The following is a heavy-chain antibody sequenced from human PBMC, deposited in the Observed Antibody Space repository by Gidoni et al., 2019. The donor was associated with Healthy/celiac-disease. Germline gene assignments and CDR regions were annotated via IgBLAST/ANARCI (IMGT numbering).Heavy chain of an antibody. J-gene: IGHJ5*02. CDR3: ARGVTDYIWGSYRPNWFDP. D-gene: IGHD3-16*02. CDR1: GGSISSGGYS. V-gene: IGHV4-31*03. Sequence: QVQLQESGPGLVQPSQTLSLTCTVSGGSISSGGYSWSWIRQHPGKGLEWIGYIYYSGRTYYNPSLKSRVTISVDTSKNQLSLKLSSVTAADTAVYYCARGVTDYIWGSYRPNWFDPWGQGTLVTVSS. CDR2: IYYSGRT.